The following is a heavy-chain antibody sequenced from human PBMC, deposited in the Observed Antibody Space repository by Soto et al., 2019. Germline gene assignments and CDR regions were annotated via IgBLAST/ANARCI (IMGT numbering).Heavy chain of an antibody. D-gene: IGHD2-21*02. Sequence: QVQLVESGGGVVQPGRSLRLSCAASGFTFSSYGMHWVRQAPGKGLEWVAVISYDGSNKYYADSVKGRFTISRDNSKNTLYLQMNSMRAEDTAEYYCAKDWDIVVVAAIRYGMDVWGQGTTVTVSS. CDR2: ISYDGSNK. CDR3: AKDWDIVVVAAIRYGMDV. J-gene: IGHJ6*02. CDR1: GFTFSSYG. V-gene: IGHV3-30*18.